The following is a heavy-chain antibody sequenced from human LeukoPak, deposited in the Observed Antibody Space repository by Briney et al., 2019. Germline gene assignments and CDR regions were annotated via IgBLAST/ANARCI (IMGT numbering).Heavy chain of an antibody. CDR3: ARVTLGAYGGNFYYYYGMDV. CDR2: IIPIFGTA. CDR1: GGTFSSYA. J-gene: IGHJ6*02. V-gene: IGHV1-69*13. Sequence: SVNVSCKASGGTFSSYAISWVRQAPGQGLEWMGGIIPIFGTANYAQKFQGRVTITADESTSTAYMELSSLRSEDTAVYYCARVTLGAYGGNFYYYYGMDVWGQGTTVTVSS. D-gene: IGHD4-23*01.